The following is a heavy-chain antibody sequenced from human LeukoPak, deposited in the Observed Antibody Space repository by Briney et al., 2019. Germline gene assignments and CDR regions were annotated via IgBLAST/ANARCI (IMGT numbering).Heavy chain of an antibody. CDR1: GYSISSGYY. V-gene: IGHV4-38-2*02. D-gene: IGHD4-17*01. J-gene: IGHJ4*02. CDR3: ATEREGPYGYLDY. Sequence: PSETLSLTCTVSGYSISSGYYWGWIRQPPGKGLEWIGSIYHSGSTYYNPSLKSRVTISLDTSKNQFSLKLNSVSAADTAVYYCATEREGPYGYLDYWGQGSLVTVSS. CDR2: IYHSGST.